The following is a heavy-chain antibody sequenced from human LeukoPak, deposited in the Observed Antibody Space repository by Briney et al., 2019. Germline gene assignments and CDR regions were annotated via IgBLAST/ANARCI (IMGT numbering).Heavy chain of an antibody. CDR2: ISYDGSTR. J-gene: IGHJ6*03. V-gene: IGHV3-30*04. CDR1: GFTFSSYA. CDR3: AKGSSLVVAGKVGYYDYYYMDV. Sequence: PGGSLRLSCAASGFTFSSYAMHWVRQAPGKGLEWVAGISYDGSTRYNADSVKGRFTISRDSSRNTLYLQMNSLRAEDTALYHCAKGSSLVVAGKVGYYDYYYMDVWGKGTTVTVSS. D-gene: IGHD6-19*01.